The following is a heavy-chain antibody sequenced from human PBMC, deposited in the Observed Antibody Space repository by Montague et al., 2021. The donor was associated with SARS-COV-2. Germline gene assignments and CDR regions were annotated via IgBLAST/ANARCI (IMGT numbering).Heavy chain of an antibody. V-gene: IGHV3-23*01. CDR2: ISSTGGST. Sequence: SLRLSCAASGFTFSSYAMIWVRQAPGKGLEWVSTISSTGGSTYYADSVKSRFIISRGNSRNTVYMQMNNLRAEDTAVYYCAKGFTYYFASGGYPNYFDPWGQGTLVSVSS. D-gene: IGHD3-10*01. J-gene: IGHJ5*02. CDR3: AKGFTYYFASGGYPNYFDP. CDR1: GFTFSSYA.